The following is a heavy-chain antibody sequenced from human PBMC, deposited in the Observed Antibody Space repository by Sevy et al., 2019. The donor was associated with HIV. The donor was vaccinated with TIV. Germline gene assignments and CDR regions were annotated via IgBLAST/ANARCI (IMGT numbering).Heavy chain of an antibody. CDR2: IYYSGST. V-gene: IGHV4-59*01. J-gene: IGHJ4*02. CDR1: GGSISSYY. D-gene: IGHD3-3*01. Sequence: TLSLTCTVSGGSISSYYWSWIRQPPGKGLEWIGYIYYSGSTNYNPSLKSRVTISVDTSKNQFSLKLSSVTAADTAVYYCARARGGDFWSGTAFDYWGQGTLVTVSS. CDR3: ARARGGDFWSGTAFDY.